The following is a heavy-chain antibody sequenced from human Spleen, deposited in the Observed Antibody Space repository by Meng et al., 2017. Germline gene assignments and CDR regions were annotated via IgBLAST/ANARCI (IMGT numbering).Heavy chain of an antibody. CDR3: ASGQWPHYFDY. D-gene: IGHD6-19*01. CDR1: GYSFSTYW. CDR2: IFPGDSDT. V-gene: IGHV5-51*01. J-gene: IGHJ4*02. Sequence: GESLKISCKGSGYSFSTYWIGWVRHMPGKGLEWMGIIFPGDSDTRYGPSFQGQVTISVDKSISTAYLQWSSLKASDTAMYYCASGQWPHYFDYWGQGTLVTGAS.